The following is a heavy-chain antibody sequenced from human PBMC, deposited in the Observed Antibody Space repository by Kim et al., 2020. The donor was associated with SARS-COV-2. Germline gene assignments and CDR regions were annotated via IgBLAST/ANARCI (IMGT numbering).Heavy chain of an antibody. CDR1: GFTFSSYA. Sequence: GGSLRLSCAASGFTFSSYAMSWVRQAPGRGLEWVSDIRAGAASTNYAGSVRGRFTLSRDNSKNTLYLQMNNLRSEDTALYYCAKDRNVGSSTSHFDYWG. CDR3: AKDRNVGSSTSHFDY. V-gene: IGHV3-23*01. D-gene: IGHD1-26*01. CDR2: IRAGAAST. J-gene: IGHJ4*01.